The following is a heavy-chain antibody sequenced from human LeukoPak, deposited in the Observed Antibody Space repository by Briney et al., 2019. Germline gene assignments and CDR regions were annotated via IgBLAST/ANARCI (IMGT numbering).Heavy chain of an antibody. CDR1: GFTFSSYW. CDR2: INRDGSST. D-gene: IGHD1-1*01. Sequence: PGGSLRLSCAVSGFTFSSYWMHWVRQAPGKGLVWVSRINRDGSSTSYADSVKRRFTISRDNAKNTLYLQMNSLRAEDTAVYYCARGVERSVRYYYYYYMDVWGKGTTVTISS. J-gene: IGHJ6*03. V-gene: IGHV3-74*01. CDR3: ARGVERSVRYYYYYYMDV.